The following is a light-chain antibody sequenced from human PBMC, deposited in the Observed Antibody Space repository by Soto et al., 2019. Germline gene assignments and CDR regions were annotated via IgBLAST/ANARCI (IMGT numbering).Light chain of an antibody. CDR3: QQYGSSPWT. V-gene: IGKV3-20*01. J-gene: IGKJ1*01. CDR2: GAS. CDR1: QTISSSY. Sequence: EIVLTQSPGTLSLSPGERATLSCRASQTISSSYLAWYQQKPGQAPRLLIYGASSRAAGIPDGFSGSGSETDFTLTISRLEPEDFAVYYCQQYGSSPWTFGQGTKVDIK.